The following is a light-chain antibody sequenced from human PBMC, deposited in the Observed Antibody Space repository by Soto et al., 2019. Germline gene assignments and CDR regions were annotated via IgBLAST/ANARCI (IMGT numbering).Light chain of an antibody. CDR1: QNINTW. CDR3: HQSYITPRT. V-gene: IGKV1-39*01. CDR2: GAS. Sequence: IQISQYPSSLSATVGDGVTITCRASQNINTWLAWYQQKAGKAPNLLIYGASNLHSGVPSRFSGSGSGTNFTLTISSLQPEDFATYYCHQSYITPRTFGQGAKVDFK. J-gene: IGKJ1*01.